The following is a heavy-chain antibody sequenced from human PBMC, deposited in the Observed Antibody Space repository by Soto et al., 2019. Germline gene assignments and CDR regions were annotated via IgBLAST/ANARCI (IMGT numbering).Heavy chain of an antibody. Sequence: SETLSLTCTVSGGSIXIYYWNLIRQPPGKGLEWISYVYYSWSTNDNPSLKSRVTISVDTSKNQFSLKLSSVTAADTAVYYCARHFRQQLVRVKDWFDPWGQGTLVTVSS. J-gene: IGHJ5*02. CDR2: VYYSWST. V-gene: IGHV4-59*08. D-gene: IGHD6-13*01. CDR1: GGSIXIYY. CDR3: ARHFRQQLVRVKDWFDP.